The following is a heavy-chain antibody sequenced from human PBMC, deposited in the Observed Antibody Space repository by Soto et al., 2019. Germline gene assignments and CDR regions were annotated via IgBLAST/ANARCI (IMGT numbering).Heavy chain of an antibody. J-gene: IGHJ4*02. Sequence: ASVKVSCKASGYTFTSYDINWVRQATGQGLEWMGWMNPNSGNTGYAQKFQGRVTMTRNTSISTAYMELSSLRSEDTAAYYCARGLIFVGSWSYYFDNGGRETLLPASS. CDR1: GYTFTSYD. CDR2: MNPNSGNT. CDR3: ARGLIFVGSWSYYFDN. D-gene: IGHD6-13*01. V-gene: IGHV1-8*01.